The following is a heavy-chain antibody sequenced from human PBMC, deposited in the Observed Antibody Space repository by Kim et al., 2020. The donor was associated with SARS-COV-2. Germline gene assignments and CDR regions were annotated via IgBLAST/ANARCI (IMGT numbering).Heavy chain of an antibody. CDR3: AALAPKRRGWFGELLGYFDY. D-gene: IGHD3-10*01. CDR1: GGSISSSNW. Sequence: SETLSLTCAVSGGSISSSNWWSWVRQPPGKGLEWIGEIYHSGSTNYNPSLKSRVTISVDKSKNQFSLKLSSVTAADTAVYYCAALAPKRRGWFGELLGYFDYWGQGTLVTVSS. J-gene: IGHJ4*02. CDR2: IYHSGST. V-gene: IGHV4-4*02.